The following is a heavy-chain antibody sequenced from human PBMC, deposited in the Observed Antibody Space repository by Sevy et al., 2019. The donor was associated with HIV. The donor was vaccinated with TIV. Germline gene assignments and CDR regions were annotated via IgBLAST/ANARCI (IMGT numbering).Heavy chain of an antibody. J-gene: IGHJ4*02. D-gene: IGHD1-1*01. CDR3: AREGYTKPHDY. CDR2: LSFGCGRI. Sequence: GGSLRLSCAASGFTISKYSMSWIRQAPGKGLEWFSTLSFGCGRINYADSVKGRFTISRDDSKNRLYLQMNSLRADDTAVYYCAREGYTKPHDYRGQGTLVTVSS. V-gene: IGHV3-23*01. CDR1: GFTISKYS.